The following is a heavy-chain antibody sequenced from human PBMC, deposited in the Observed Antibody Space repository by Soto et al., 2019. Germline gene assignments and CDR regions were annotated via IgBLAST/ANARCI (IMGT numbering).Heavy chain of an antibody. J-gene: IGHJ6*02. V-gene: IGHV1-2*04. Sequence: QVQLVQSGAEVKKPGASVKVSCKASGYTFTGYYMHWVRQAPGQGLEWMGWINPNSGGTNYAQKFQGWVTMTRDTSISTAYMELSRLRSDDTAVYYCAVWGTGTTYGFQSYYYGMDVWGQGTTVTVSS. CDR2: INPNSGGT. CDR3: AVWGTGTTYGFQSYYYGMDV. CDR1: GYTFTGYY. D-gene: IGHD1-7*01.